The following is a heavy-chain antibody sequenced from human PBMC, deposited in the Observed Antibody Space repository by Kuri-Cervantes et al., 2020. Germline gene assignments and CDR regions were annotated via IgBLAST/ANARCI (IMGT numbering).Heavy chain of an antibody. CDR3: ARGVNEIVVVITQLYYYYYYMDV. CDR2: SRNRAQSYIT. J-gene: IGHJ6*03. D-gene: IGHD3-22*01. Sequence: GGSLRLSCAASGFSFSDHYMDWVRQAPGKGLEWVVRSRNRAQSYITEYAASLKGRFTISRDDLTSTLYLQMNSLKTEDTAVYYCARGVNEIVVVITQLYYYYYYMDVWGKGTTVTVSS. V-gene: IGHV3-72*01. CDR1: GFSFSDHY.